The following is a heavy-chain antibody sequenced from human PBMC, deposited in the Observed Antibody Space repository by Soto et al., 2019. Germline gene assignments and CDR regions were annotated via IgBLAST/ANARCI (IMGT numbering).Heavy chain of an antibody. CDR3: ARGSVYNYGRPDY. CDR2: ISHDGSNK. V-gene: IGHV3-30*03. Sequence: GCSLKLSCESSVLRFNMQGMPGVRKAPGKGLEWVAVISHDGSNKYYADSVKSRFTTSRDNSENTLYVQMNSLRDEDTAVYFCARGSVYNYGRPDYWGQGALVTVPS. CDR1: VLRFNMQG. D-gene: IGHD5-18*01. J-gene: IGHJ4*02.